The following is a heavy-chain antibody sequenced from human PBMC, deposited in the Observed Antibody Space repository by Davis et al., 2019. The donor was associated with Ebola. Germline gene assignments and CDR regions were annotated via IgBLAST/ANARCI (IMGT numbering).Heavy chain of an antibody. V-gene: IGHV1-2*02. J-gene: IGHJ1*01. CDR1: GYTFTGYY. CDR2: INPNSGGT. CDR3: ALSSWHPDSAEYIQH. Sequence: ASVKVSCKASGYTFTGYYMHWVRQAPGQGLEWMGWINPNSGGTNYAQKLQGRVTMTTDTSTSTAYMELRSLRSDDTAVYYCALSSWHPDSAEYIQHWGQGTLVTVSS. D-gene: IGHD6-13*01.